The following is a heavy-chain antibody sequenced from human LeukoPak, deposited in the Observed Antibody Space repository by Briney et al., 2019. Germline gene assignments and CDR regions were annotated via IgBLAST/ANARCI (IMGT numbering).Heavy chain of an antibody. CDR1: GFTFSNAW. Sequence: GSLRLSCAASGFTFSNAWMSWVPQPPGKGLEWIGSIYYSGSTYYNPSLKSRVTISVDTSKNQFSLKLSSVTAADTAVYYCARDRRLLWFYWFDPWGQGTLVTVSS. CDR2: IYYSGST. J-gene: IGHJ5*02. V-gene: IGHV4-4*02. D-gene: IGHD3-10*01. CDR3: ARDRRLLWFYWFDP.